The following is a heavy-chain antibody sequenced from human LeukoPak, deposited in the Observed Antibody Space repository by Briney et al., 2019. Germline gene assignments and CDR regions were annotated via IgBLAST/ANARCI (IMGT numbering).Heavy chain of an antibody. Sequence: KVSCKASGYTFTSYDINWARQATGQGLEWMGIIYPGDSDTRYSPSFQGQVTISADKSISTAYLQWSSLKASDTAMYYCATFSRFGLRNAFDIWGQGTMVTVSS. CDR2: IYPGDSDT. J-gene: IGHJ3*02. CDR3: ATFSRFGLRNAFDI. CDR1: GYTFTSYD. V-gene: IGHV5-51*01. D-gene: IGHD3-10*01.